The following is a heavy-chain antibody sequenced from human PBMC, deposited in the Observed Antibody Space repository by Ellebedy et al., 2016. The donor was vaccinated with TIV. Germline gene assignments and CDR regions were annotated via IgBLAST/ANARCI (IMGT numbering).Heavy chain of an antibody. V-gene: IGHV3-30-3*01. CDR3: ARGEVVTICDY. Sequence: GESLKISCAASGFTFSTCAMHWVLQAPGKGLEWVAVISNDGSTKYYADSVKGRITISRDNSKNTLYLQMNTLRAEDTALYYCARGEVVTICDYWGQGTLVTVSS. CDR1: GFTFSTCA. D-gene: IGHD5-24*01. CDR2: ISNDGSTK. J-gene: IGHJ4*02.